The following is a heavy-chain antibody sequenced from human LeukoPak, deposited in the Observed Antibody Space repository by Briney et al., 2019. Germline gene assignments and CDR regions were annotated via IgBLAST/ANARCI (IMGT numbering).Heavy chain of an antibody. CDR3: ARVNDILTGYYKDY. D-gene: IGHD3-9*01. CDR1: GYTFTSYD. V-gene: IGHV1-8*01. CDR2: MNPNSGNT. J-gene: IGHJ4*02. Sequence: ASVKVSCKASGYTFTSYDINWVRQATGQGLEWMGWMNPNSGNTGYAQKFQGRVTMTRSTSISTAYMELRSLRSEDTAVYYCARVNDILTGYYKDYWGQGTLVTVSS.